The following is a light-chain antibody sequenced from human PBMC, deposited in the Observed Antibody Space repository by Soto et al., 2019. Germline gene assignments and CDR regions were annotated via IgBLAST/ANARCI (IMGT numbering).Light chain of an antibody. CDR2: EVN. CDR1: SSDVGGYDY. J-gene: IGLJ1*01. Sequence: QSVLTQPASVSGSPGQSITISCTGTSSDVGGYDYVSWYQLHPGKAPKLMVFEVNNRPSGVSYRFSGSKSGNTASLTISGLQAEDEADYFCSSYSISSLYVFGTGTKVTVL. V-gene: IGLV2-14*01. CDR3: SSYSISSLYV.